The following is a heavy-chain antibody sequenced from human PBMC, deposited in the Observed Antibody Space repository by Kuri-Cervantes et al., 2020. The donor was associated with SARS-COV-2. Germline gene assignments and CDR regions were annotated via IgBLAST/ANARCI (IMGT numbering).Heavy chain of an antibody. D-gene: IGHD3-22*01. CDR1: GFMFSRYW. J-gene: IGHJ4*02. CDR2: INEDGSEK. V-gene: IGHV3-7*01. Sequence: GGSLRLSCAASGFMFSRYWMSWVRQAPGKGLEWVANINEDGSEKYYVDSVKGRFTISRDNAKNTLFLQMNSLRAEDTAVYYCARDPITMRVLDYWGQGTLVTVSS. CDR3: ARDPITMRVLDY.